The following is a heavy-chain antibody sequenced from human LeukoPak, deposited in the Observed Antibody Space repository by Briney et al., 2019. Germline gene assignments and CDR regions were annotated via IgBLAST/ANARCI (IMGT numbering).Heavy chain of an antibody. V-gene: IGHV4-39*01. D-gene: IGHD6-13*01. CDR2: IYYSGAT. J-gene: IGHJ4*02. Sequence: SESDSLICTVSGGSISSSNYYWAWIRQPPGKGLKWIGSIYYSGATYYNPSLESRVTMSVDTSKNQFSLKLSSVTAADTAVYHCARLLPGSSRYFFDYWGKGTLHPVSS. CDR1: GGSISSSNYY. CDR3: ARLLPGSSRYFFDY.